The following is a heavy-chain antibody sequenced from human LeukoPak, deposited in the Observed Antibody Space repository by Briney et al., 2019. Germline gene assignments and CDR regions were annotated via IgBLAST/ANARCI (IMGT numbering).Heavy chain of an antibody. D-gene: IGHD3-10*01. CDR2: ISYDGSNK. CDR1: GFTFSSYA. CDR3: ARGITMVRGTWSAFDI. V-gene: IGHV3-30-3*01. J-gene: IGHJ3*02. Sequence: GRSLRLSCAASGFTFSSYAMHWFRQAPGKGLEWVAVISYDGSNKYYADSVKGRFTISRDNSKNTLYLQMNSLRAEDTAVYYCARGITMVRGTWSAFDIWGQGTMVTVSS.